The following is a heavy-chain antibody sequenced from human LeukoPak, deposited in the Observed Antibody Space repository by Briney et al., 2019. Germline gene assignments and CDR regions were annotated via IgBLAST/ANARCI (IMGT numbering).Heavy chain of an antibody. J-gene: IGHJ3*02. V-gene: IGHV4-59*11. CDR2: TSYSGST. CDR1: GVSMRSHY. D-gene: IGHD6-25*01. Sequence: SETLSLTCTVSGVSMRSHYWSWIRQTPGKGLEWIGYTSYSGSTRYNPSLRSRVTISGDTSKNHFSLKLTSVTATDTAVYYCARLINNDNSGDPDTFDMWGQGTVVTVFS. CDR3: ARLINNDNSGDPDTFDM.